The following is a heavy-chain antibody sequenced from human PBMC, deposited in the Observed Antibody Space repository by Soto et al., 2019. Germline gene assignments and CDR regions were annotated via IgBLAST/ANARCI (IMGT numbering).Heavy chain of an antibody. CDR1: GGSISSGGYY. J-gene: IGHJ4*02. CDR2: VYFNANT. Sequence: QVQLLESGPGLVKASETLSLTCSISGGSISSGGYYWSWVRQRPGKGLAWIGYVYFNANTYYNPSLKSRVTISVGTSKSQFSLRLSSVTAADAAVYYCARQITMARGIDFWGPGISVSVSS. CDR3: ARQITMARGIDF. V-gene: IGHV4-31*03. D-gene: IGHD3-10*01.